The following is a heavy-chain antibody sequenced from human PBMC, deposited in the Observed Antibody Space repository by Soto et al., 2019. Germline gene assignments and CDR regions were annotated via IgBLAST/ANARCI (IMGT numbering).Heavy chain of an antibody. J-gene: IGHJ5*02. Sequence: ASVKVSCKASGGTFSSYAISWVRQAPGQGLEWMGGIIPIFGTANYAQKFQGRVMITADESTSTAYMELSSLRSEDTAVYYCAVAVAGTANWFDPWGQGTLVTVSS. CDR1: GGTFSSYA. CDR2: IIPIFGTA. V-gene: IGHV1-69*13. D-gene: IGHD6-19*01. CDR3: AVAVAGTANWFDP.